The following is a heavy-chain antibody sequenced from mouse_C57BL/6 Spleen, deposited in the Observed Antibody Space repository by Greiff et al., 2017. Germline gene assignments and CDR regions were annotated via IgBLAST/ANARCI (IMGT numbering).Heavy chain of an antibody. V-gene: IGHV3-6*01. D-gene: IGHD2-3*01. CDR2: ISYAGSN. J-gene: IGHJ2*01. CDR3: AREGYDAYYFDD. Sequence: EVKLVESGPGLVQPSQSLSLTCSVTGYSITSGYYWNWIRQFPGNTLEWMGYISYAGSNTSNPSLKNRISITRDTSKNQFFLKLNSVTTEDTATYYCAREGYDAYYFDDWGQGTTLTVAS. CDR1: GYSITSGYY.